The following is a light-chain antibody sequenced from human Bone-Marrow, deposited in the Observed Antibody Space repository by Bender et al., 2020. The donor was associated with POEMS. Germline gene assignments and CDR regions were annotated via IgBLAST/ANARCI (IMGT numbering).Light chain of an antibody. CDR3: SSYTSSTAVDFV. CDR1: KSDVGGYTY. Sequence: SALTEPASVSGSPGQSITISCAGTKSDVGGYTYVSWYQQHPGKAPKLLIFDVDIRPAGVSHRFSGSKSGNTASLTISGLRAEDEAEYYCSSYTSSTAVDFVFGTGTTVIVL. J-gene: IGLJ1*01. CDR2: DVD. V-gene: IGLV2-14*03.